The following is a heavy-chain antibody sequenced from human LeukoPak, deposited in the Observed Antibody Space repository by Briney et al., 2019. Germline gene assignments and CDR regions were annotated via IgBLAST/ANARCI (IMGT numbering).Heavy chain of an antibody. J-gene: IGHJ2*01. V-gene: IGHV3-23*01. D-gene: IGHD6-19*01. CDR1: GFTFSSYA. CDR3: AKSMTLQWRGFFDL. Sequence: GGSLRLSCAASGFTFSSYAMSWVRQAPGKGLEWVSTISDSGANTYYADSVKGRFTISRDNSKNTLYLQKNSLRADDTAIYYCAKSMTLQWRGFFDLWGRGTHVTVSS. CDR2: ISDSGANT.